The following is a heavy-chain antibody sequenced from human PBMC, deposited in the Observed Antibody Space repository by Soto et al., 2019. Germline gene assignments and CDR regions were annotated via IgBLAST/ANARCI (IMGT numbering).Heavy chain of an antibody. V-gene: IGHV1-2*02. CDR1: GYPVTAYY. CDR3: ARGGGVGVAGSAAFDM. J-gene: IGHJ3*02. CDR2: INPATGAA. D-gene: IGHD3-3*01. Sequence: QLHLVQSGAVVKKPGASVTVSCSASGYPVTAYYMHWVRQAPGRGLEWMGGINPATGAAKYTQTSRGRVTRTRDTSTSTVFMELSGLTSEDTAVFYCARGGGVGVAGSAAFDMWGQGTLVTVSS.